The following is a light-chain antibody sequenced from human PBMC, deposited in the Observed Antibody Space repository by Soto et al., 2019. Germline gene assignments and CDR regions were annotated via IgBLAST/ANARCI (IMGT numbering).Light chain of an antibody. CDR1: SSDVGGYNY. Sequence: QSALTQPASVSGSPGQSITLSCTGTSSDVGGYNYVSWYQQHPGKAPKLMIYEVSNRPSGVSNRFSGSKSGNTASLTISGLQAEDEADYYCSSYTSSSTLSWVFGGGTQLTVL. J-gene: IGLJ3*02. CDR2: EVS. V-gene: IGLV2-14*01. CDR3: SSYTSSSTLSWV.